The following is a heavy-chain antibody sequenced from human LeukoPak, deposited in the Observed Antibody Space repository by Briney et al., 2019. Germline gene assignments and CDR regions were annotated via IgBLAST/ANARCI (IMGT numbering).Heavy chain of an antibody. V-gene: IGHV3-21*01. J-gene: IGHJ4*02. CDR2: ISSSSSYI. CDR3: ASPGEYCSGGSCPFDY. CDR1: GFTLRSYG. D-gene: IGHD2-15*01. Sequence: KAGGSLRLSCAAFGFTLRSYGMNWVRRAPGKGLEWVSSISSSSSYIYYADSVKGRFTISRDNAKNSLYLQMNSLRAEDTAVYYCASPGEYCSGGSCPFDYWGQGTLVTVSS.